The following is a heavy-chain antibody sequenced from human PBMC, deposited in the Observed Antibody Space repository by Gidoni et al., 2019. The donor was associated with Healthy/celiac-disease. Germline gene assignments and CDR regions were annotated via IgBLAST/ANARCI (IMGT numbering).Heavy chain of an antibody. CDR3: ARAFEWKYYDFWSGYYFDH. J-gene: IGHJ4*02. CDR2: IIPIFGTA. CDR1: GGTFSSYA. Sequence: QVQLVQSGAEVKKPGSSVKVSCKASGGTFSSYAIRWVRQAPGQGLEWMGGIIPIFGTANYAQKFQGRVTITADESTSTAYMELSSLRSEDTAVYYCARAFEWKYYDFWSGYYFDHWGQGTLVTVSS. D-gene: IGHD3-3*01. V-gene: IGHV1-69*01.